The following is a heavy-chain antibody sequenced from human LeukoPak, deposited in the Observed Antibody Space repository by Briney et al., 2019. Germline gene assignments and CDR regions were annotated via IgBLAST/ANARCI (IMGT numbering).Heavy chain of an antibody. Sequence: GASVKVSCKASGGTFSSYAISWVRQAPGQGLEWMGRIIPILGIANYAQKFQGRVTITADKSTSTAYMELSSLRSEDTAVYYCARGTYYYDSSGYSDPTSPEYYFDYWGQGTLVTVSS. J-gene: IGHJ4*02. CDR1: GGTFSSYA. V-gene: IGHV1-69*04. D-gene: IGHD3-22*01. CDR3: ARGTYYYDSSGYSDPTSPEYYFDY. CDR2: IIPILGIA.